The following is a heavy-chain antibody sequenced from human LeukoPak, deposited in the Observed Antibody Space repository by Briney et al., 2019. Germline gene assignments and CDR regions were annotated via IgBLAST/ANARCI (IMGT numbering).Heavy chain of an antibody. D-gene: IGHD3-22*01. CDR2: IYTSGST. CDR3: ARDLYYYDSSGYYLWGFDI. J-gene: IGHJ3*02. V-gene: IGHV4-61*02. CDR1: GGSISSDSYY. Sequence: SETLSLTCTVSGGSISSDSYYWSWLRQPAGKGLKWFGRIYTSGSTNYNPSLKSRVTISVDTSKNQFSLKLSSVTAADTAVYYCARDLYYYDSSGYYLWGFDIWGQGTMDTVSS.